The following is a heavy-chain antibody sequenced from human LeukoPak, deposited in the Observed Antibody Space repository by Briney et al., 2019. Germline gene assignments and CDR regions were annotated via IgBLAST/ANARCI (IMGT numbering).Heavy chain of an antibody. CDR1: GASFSSYY. J-gene: IGHJ5*01. CDR2: IYYSGTT. D-gene: IGHD6-25*01. CDR3: GRGPLAAINWFDS. V-gene: IGHV4-59*01. Sequence: SETLSLTCSVSGASFSSYYWSWIRQPPGKGLEWIAHIYYSGTTNYNPSLKNRVTITVNTYKNQFPLQQRSVTAEDASVYYCGRGPLAAINWFDSGGQGSLVTVSS.